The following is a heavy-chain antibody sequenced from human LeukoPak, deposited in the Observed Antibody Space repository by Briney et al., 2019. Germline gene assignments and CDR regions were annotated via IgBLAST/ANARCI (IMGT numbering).Heavy chain of an antibody. J-gene: IGHJ1*01. V-gene: IGHV3-21*01. CDR2: ISDTSTYI. CDR3: TRAPPGRDGCSEY. Sequence: KPGGSLSLSVAASGFIFSSYTRTWVRQAPGEGLEWVSSISDTSTYIYYAESVEGRFTISRDNAKSSLFLQMNSLRAEDTAVYYCTRAPPGRDGCSEYWGQGTVVTVST. CDR1: GFIFSSYT. D-gene: IGHD5-24*01.